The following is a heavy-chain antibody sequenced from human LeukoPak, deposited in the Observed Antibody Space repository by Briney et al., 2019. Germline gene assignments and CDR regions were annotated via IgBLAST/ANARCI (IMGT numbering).Heavy chain of an antibody. CDR1: SGDFG. V-gene: IGHV4-30-2*01. CDR2: IYHSGST. CDR3: AREKFGESRWFDP. J-gene: IGHJ5*02. D-gene: IGHD3-10*01. Sequence: SGDFGGSRIIKKKRKGLEWIGYIYHSGSTYYNPSLKSRVTISVDRSKNQFSLKLSSVTAADTAVYYCAREKFGESRWFDPWGQGTLVTVSS.